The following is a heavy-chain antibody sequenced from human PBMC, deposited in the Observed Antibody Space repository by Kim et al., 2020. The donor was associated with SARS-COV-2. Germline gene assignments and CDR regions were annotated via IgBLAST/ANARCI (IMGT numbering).Heavy chain of an antibody. J-gene: IGHJ4*02. V-gene: IGHV4-4*02. Sequence: SGSTNYNPSLKSRVTISVDKSKNQFSLKLSSVTAADTAVNYCASSSSGGYWGQGTLVTVSS. CDR3: ASSSSGGY. CDR2: SGST. D-gene: IGHD6-13*01.